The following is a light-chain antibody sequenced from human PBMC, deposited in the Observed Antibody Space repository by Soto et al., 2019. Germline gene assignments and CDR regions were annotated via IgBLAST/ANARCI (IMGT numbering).Light chain of an antibody. Sequence: EIVMTQSPATLSVSPGERATLSCRASQSVSSNLAWYQQKPGQAPRLLIYGASTRATGIPARFSGSGSGTGFTLTISSLQSEDFAVYYCQQYKNWPPLFTFGPGTKVDIK. CDR3: QQYKNWPPLFT. V-gene: IGKV3-15*01. CDR2: GAS. CDR1: QSVSSN. J-gene: IGKJ3*01.